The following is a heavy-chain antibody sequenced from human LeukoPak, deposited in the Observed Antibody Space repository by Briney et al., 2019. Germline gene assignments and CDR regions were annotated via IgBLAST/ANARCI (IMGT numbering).Heavy chain of an antibody. Sequence: ASVKVSCRASGYTFTGYYMHWVRQAPGQGLEWMGWINPNSGGTNYAQKFQGRVTMTRDTSISTAYMELSRLRSVDTAVYYCARHALTRIRPGYDFDYWGQGTLVTVSS. D-gene: IGHD3-3*01. V-gene: IGHV1-2*02. CDR1: GYTFTGYY. J-gene: IGHJ4*02. CDR3: ARHALTRIRPGYDFDY. CDR2: INPNSGGT.